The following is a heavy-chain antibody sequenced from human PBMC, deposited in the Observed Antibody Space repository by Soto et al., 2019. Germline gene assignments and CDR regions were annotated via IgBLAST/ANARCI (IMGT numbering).Heavy chain of an antibody. CDR1: GVSISTSGAR. CDR2: IYWNDDK. V-gene: IGHV2-5*01. CDR3: ARGVATLPVFAFDV. D-gene: IGHD6-6*01. J-gene: IGHJ3*01. Sequence: QITLKGSGPTLVKPTQTLTLTCTLSGVSISTSGARLGWIRQTPGKALEWVALIYWNDDKHYSPSLKSRLTITKDTSKNQAVLTMTNMDPVDTATYYCARGVATLPVFAFDVWGQGTAVTVSS.